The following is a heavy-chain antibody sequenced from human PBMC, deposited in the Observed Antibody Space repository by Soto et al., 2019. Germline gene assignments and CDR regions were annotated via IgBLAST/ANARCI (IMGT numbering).Heavy chain of an antibody. J-gene: IGHJ4*02. D-gene: IGHD6-13*01. CDR3: AKDKGSSWYEIDY. Sequence: EVQLLESGGGLVQPGGSLRLSCAASGFTFSNYAVTWVRQAPGKGLEWVSTISGSGGSTYYADSVKGRFTISRDNSKNTLYVQMNSLRAEDTAVYYCAKDKGSSWYEIDYWGQGTLVTVSS. CDR2: ISGSGGST. V-gene: IGHV3-23*01. CDR1: GFTFSNYA.